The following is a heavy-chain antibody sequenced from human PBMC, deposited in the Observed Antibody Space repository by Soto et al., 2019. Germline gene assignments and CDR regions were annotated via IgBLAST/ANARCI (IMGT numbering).Heavy chain of an antibody. Sequence: SETLSLTCAVYGGSFSGYYWSWIRQPPGKGLEWIGEINHSGSTNYHPSLKSRVTISVETSKNQFSLKLSSVTAADTAVYYCARDRAGPTVTTTSHYYYYGMDVWGQGTTVTVSS. CDR2: INHSGST. CDR1: GGSFSGYY. V-gene: IGHV4-34*01. D-gene: IGHD4-17*01. J-gene: IGHJ6*02. CDR3: ARDRAGPTVTTTSHYYYYGMDV.